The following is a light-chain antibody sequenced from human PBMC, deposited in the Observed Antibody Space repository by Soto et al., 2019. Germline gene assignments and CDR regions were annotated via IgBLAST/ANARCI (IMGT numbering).Light chain of an antibody. CDR2: GAS. V-gene: IGKV3-20*01. Sequence: IGVSQSPCTLSLSPGERATLSCRASQSVSSSYLAWYQQKPGQAPRLLIYGASSRATGIPDRFSGSGSGTDFTLTISRLEPEDFAVYYCQQYGSSQWTFAQRTKVDI. J-gene: IGKJ1*01. CDR1: QSVSSSY. CDR3: QQYGSSQWT.